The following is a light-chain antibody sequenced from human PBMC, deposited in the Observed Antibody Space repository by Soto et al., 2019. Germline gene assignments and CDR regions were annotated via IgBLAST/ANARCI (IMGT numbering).Light chain of an antibody. CDR1: SSDVGGYNY. V-gene: IGLV2-14*01. CDR3: SSYTSSSRV. CDR2: EVS. Sequence: QSALTQPPSASGSPGQSVTISCTGTSSDVGGYNYVSWYQQHPGKAPKLMIYEVSNRPSGVSNRFSGSKSGNTASLTISGLQAEDEADYYCSSYTSSSRVFGGGTKLTVL. J-gene: IGLJ2*01.